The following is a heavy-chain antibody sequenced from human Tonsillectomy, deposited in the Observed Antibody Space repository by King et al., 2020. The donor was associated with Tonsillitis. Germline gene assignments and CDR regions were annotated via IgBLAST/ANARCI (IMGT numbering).Heavy chain of an antibody. CDR1: GFTFSSYS. V-gene: IGHV3-48*01. D-gene: IGHD3-22*01. CDR2: ISSSSGTI. Sequence: VQLVESGGGLVQPGGSLRLSCAASGFTFSSYSMNWVRQAPGKGLEWVSYISSSSGTIYYADSVKGRFTISRDNAKNSLYLQMNSLRAEDTAVYYCARDGSGYYYGMDVWGPGTTGTVSS. J-gene: IGHJ6*02. CDR3: ARDGSGYYYGMDV.